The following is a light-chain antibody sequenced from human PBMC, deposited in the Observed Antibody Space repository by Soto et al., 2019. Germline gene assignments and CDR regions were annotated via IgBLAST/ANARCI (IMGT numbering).Light chain of an antibody. V-gene: IGLV1-44*01. CDR1: SSNIGSNT. J-gene: IGLJ3*02. CDR3: AAWDDSLNGWV. CDR2: SNN. Sequence: QSVLTQPPSASGTPGKRFTISCSGSSSNIGSNTVNWYQQLPGTAPKLLIYSNNQRPSGVPDRFSGSKSGTSTSLAISGLQSEYEADYYCAAWDDSLNGWVFGGGTKLTVL.